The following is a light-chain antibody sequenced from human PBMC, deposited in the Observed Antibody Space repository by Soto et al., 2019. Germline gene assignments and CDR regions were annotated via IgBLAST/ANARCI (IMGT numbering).Light chain of an antibody. Sequence: QSVLTQPPSASGTPGQRVTISCSGSRSNIGSDYVYWYQQLPGTAPKLLIYRNDQRPSGVPDRFSGSKSGTSASLAISGLRSEDEADYYCAAWDDSLSGRDVIFGGGTKLTV. J-gene: IGLJ2*01. CDR3: AAWDDSLSGRDVI. CDR2: RND. V-gene: IGLV1-47*01. CDR1: RSNIGSDY.